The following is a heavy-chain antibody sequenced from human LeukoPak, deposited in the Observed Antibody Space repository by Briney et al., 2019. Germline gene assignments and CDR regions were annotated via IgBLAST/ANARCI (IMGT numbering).Heavy chain of an antibody. J-gene: IGHJ4*02. Sequence: SVKVSCKASGGTFISYAISWVRQARGQGLEWMGRIIPIFGIANYAQKFQGRVTITADKSTSTAYMELSSLRSEDTAVYYCARRGRNSGCDFWGQGTLVTVSS. D-gene: IGHD5-12*01. CDR1: GGTFISYA. CDR2: IIPIFGIA. CDR3: ARRGRNSGCDF. V-gene: IGHV1-69*04.